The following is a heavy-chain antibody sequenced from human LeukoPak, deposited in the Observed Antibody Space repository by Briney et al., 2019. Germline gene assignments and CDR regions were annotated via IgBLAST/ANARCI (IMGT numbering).Heavy chain of an antibody. Sequence: GGSLRLSCAASGFTFSSYAMSWVRQAPGKGLEWVSAISGSGGSTYYADSVKGRFTISRDNSKNTLYLQMNSLRAEVTAVYYCAKGSFVYDSSGYYFDYWGQGTLVTVSS. J-gene: IGHJ4*02. CDR1: GFTFSSYA. V-gene: IGHV3-23*01. CDR3: AKGSFVYDSSGYYFDY. D-gene: IGHD3-22*01. CDR2: ISGSGGST.